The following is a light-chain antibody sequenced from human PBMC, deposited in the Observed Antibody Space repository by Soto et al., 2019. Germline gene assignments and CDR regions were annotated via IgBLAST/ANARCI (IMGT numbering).Light chain of an antibody. CDR2: EVS. J-gene: IGLJ2*01. Sequence: QSVLTQPASVSGSPGQSITLSCTGTTNDVGGYNYVSWYQQHPAKAPKLMIYEVSNRPSGVSDRFSGSKSGNTASLTISGLQAEDEADYYCSSYTGSSTVIFGGGTQLTVL. CDR3: SSYTGSSTVI. V-gene: IGLV2-14*01. CDR1: TNDVGGYNY.